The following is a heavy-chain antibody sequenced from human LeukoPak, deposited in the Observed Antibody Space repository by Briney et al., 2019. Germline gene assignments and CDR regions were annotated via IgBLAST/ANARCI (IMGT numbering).Heavy chain of an antibody. CDR3: ARVPTAAGTYYYDFHGLDV. J-gene: IGHJ6*02. Sequence: SETLSLTCAVSGGSISSGGYSWSWIRQPPGKGLEWIGYIYHSGSTYYNPSLKSRVTISVDRSKNHFSLRLSSVTAADTAVYYCARVPTAAGTYYYDFHGLDVWGQGTTVTVSS. CDR2: IYHSGST. D-gene: IGHD6-13*01. CDR1: GGSISSGGYS. V-gene: IGHV4-30-2*01.